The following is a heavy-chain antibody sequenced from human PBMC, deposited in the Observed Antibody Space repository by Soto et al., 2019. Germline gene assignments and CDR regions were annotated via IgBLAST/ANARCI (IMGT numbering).Heavy chain of an antibody. CDR2: IIPILGIA. CDR3: ARSHPTYYDTRRIEYFQH. CDR1: GGTFSSYT. Sequence: SVKVSCKASGGTFSSYTISWVRQAPGQGLEWMGRIIPILGIANYAQKFQGRVTITADKSTSTAYMELSSLRSEDTAVYYCARSHPTYYDTRRIEYFQHWGQGTLVTVSS. V-gene: IGHV1-69*02. D-gene: IGHD3-9*01. J-gene: IGHJ1*01.